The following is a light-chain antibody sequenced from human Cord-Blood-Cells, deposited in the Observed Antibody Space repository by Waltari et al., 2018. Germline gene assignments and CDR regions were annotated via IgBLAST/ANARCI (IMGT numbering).Light chain of an antibody. CDR3: CSYAGSSTFDWV. CDR2: EVS. V-gene: IGLV2-23*02. CDR1: SSDVGSYNL. J-gene: IGLJ3*02. Sequence: QSALTQPASVSGSPGQSITISCTGTSSDVGSYNLVSWYQQPPGKAPKLMIYEVSKRPSGVSNRFSGSKSGNTASLTISGLQAEDEADYYCCSYAGSSTFDWVFGGGTKLTVL.